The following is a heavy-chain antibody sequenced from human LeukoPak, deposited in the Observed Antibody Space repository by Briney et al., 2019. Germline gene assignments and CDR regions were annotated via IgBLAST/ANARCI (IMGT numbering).Heavy chain of an antibody. J-gene: IGHJ1*01. CDR3: AREGGGSNRCLD. V-gene: IGHV4-4*07. CDR1: GTSISDSY. CDR2: IYSSGST. D-gene: IGHD3-16*02. Sequence: SETLSLTCTVSGTSISDSYFSWIRQSAGKGLEWIGRIYSSGSTNYNPSLKSRVTMSLDTSKNQFSLKLTSVTAADTAVYYCAREGGGSNRCLDWGQGTLVTVSS.